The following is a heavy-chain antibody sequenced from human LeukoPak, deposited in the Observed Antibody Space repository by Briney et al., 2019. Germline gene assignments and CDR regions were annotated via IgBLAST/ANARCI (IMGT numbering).Heavy chain of an antibody. Sequence: GRSLRLSCAASGFTFSSYGMHWVRQAPGKGLEWVAVISYDGSDKYYADSVEGRFTISRDNSKNTLYLQMNSLRAEDTAVYYCAKDRSDSSGNWFDPWGQGTLVTVSS. J-gene: IGHJ5*02. D-gene: IGHD3-22*01. CDR2: ISYDGSDK. CDR3: AKDRSDSSGNWFDP. V-gene: IGHV3-30*18. CDR1: GFTFSSYG.